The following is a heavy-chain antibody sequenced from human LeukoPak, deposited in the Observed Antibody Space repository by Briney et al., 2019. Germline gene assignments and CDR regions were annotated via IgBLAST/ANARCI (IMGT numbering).Heavy chain of an antibody. Sequence: SVKVSCKASGGTFSSYAISWVRQAPGQGLEWMGRIIPILGIANYAQKFQGRVTITADESTSTAYMELSSLRSEDTAVYYCARGVVPAAPYYYMDVWGKGTTVTVSS. V-gene: IGHV1-69*04. J-gene: IGHJ6*03. CDR3: ARGVVPAAPYYYMDV. D-gene: IGHD2-2*01. CDR2: IIPILGIA. CDR1: GGTFSSYA.